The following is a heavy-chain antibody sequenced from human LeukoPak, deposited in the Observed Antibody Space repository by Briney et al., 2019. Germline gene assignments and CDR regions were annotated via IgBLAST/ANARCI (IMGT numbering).Heavy chain of an antibody. D-gene: IGHD6-13*01. CDR2: INPNSGGT. CDR3: AREDSSSWYRFDY. CDR1: GYTFTGYY. V-gene: IGHV1-2*02. Sequence: ASVKVSCKASGYTFTGYYMHWVRQAPGQGLEWMGWINPNSGGTNYAQKLQGRVTMTTDTSTSTAYMELRSPRSDDTAVYYCAREDSSSWYRFDYWGQGTLVTVSS. J-gene: IGHJ4*02.